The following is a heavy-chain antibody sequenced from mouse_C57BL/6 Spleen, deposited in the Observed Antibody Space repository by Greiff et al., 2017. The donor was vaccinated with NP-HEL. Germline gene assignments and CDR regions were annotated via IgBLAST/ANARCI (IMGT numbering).Heavy chain of an antibody. CDR2: INPNNGGT. Sequence: EVQLQQSGPELVKPGASVKMSCKASGYTFTDYNMHWVKQSHGKSLEWIGYINPNNGGTSYNQKFKGKATLTVNKSSSTAYMELRSLTSEDSAVYYCAREAVTTVVASYWYFDVWGTGTTVTVSS. CDR3: AREAVTTVVASYWYFDV. J-gene: IGHJ1*03. D-gene: IGHD1-1*01. CDR1: GYTFTDYN. V-gene: IGHV1-22*01.